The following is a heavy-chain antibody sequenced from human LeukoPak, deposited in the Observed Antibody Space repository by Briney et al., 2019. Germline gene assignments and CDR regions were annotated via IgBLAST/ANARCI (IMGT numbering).Heavy chain of an antibody. J-gene: IGHJ4*02. D-gene: IGHD4-23*01. CDR1: GDTFSSYG. V-gene: IGHV1-69*06. CDR2: IIPIVGST. Sequence: SVKVSCKTSGDTFSSYGISWVRQAPGQGLEWMGGIIPIVGSTNYAEKLQGRVTITADKSTSTVYMELSSLRSEDTAVYYCARHYGGLDDYWGQGTLIIVSS. CDR3: ARHYGGLDDY.